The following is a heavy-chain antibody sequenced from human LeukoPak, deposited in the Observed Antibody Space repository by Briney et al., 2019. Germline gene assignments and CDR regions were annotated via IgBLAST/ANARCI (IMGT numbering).Heavy chain of an antibody. J-gene: IGHJ3*02. D-gene: IGHD5-18*01. CDR3: AKREDTAMVGGFDI. V-gene: IGHV3-23*01. CDR2: ISGSGGST. CDR1: GFTFSSYA. Sequence: GGSLRLSCAASGFTFSSYAMSWVGQAPGMELEWCSAISGSGGSTYYADSVKGRFTISRDNSKNTLYLQMNSLRAEDTAVYYCAKREDTAMVGGFDIWGQGTMVTVSS.